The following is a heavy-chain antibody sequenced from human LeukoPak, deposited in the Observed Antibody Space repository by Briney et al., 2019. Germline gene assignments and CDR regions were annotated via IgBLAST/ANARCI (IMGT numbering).Heavy chain of an antibody. CDR3: ANFPLVGAYYFDY. D-gene: IGHD1-26*01. CDR1: GFTVRSNY. J-gene: IGHJ4*02. CDR2: IYTGGDT. V-gene: IGHV3-53*01. Sequence: GGSLRLSCAASGFTVRSNYMNWVRQAPGKGLEWVSFIYTGGDTYYADSVKGRFTISRDNSKNTLYLQMNSLRAEDTAVYYCANFPLVGAYYFDYWGQGTLVTVSS.